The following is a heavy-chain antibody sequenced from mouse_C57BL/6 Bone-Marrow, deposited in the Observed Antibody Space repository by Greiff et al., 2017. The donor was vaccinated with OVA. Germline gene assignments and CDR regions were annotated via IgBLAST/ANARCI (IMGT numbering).Heavy chain of an antibody. V-gene: IGHV14-4*01. D-gene: IGHD1-1*01. CDR1: GFNIKDDY. J-gene: IGHJ1*03. Sequence: VQLQQSGAELVRPGASVTLSCTASGFNIKDDYMHWVKQRPEQGLEWIGWIDPENGDTEYASKFQGKATITADTSSNTAYLQLSSLTSEDTAVYYCTTRPFDYYGSRNVGGPWYFDVWGTGTTVTVTA. CDR3: TTRPFDYYGSRNVGGPWYFDV. CDR2: IDPENGDT.